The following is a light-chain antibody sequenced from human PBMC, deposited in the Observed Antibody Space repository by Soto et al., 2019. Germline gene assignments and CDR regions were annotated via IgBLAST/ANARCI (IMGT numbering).Light chain of an antibody. J-gene: IGKJ2*01. CDR3: QQSNNWPYT. Sequence: EILMTQSLATLSVSPGERATLSCRASQSVSHNLAWYQQKPGQAPRLLFYGASTRATGIPARFSGSGSGTDLTLTISSLQSEDFAVYYCQQSNNWPYTFGQGTKLEIK. CDR2: GAS. V-gene: IGKV3-15*01. CDR1: QSVSHN.